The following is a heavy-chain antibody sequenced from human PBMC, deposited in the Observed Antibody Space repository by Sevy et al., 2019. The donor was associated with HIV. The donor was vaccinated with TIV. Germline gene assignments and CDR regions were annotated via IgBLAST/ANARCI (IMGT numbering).Heavy chain of an antibody. D-gene: IGHD2-2*02. CDR2: ISAYNGNT. CDR1: GYTFTSYG. V-gene: IGHV1-18*01. CDR3: ARVTCSSTSCYKEGGYYYYYGMDV. J-gene: IGHJ6*02. Sequence: ASVKVSCKASGYTFTSYGISWVRQAPGQGLEWMGWISAYNGNTNYAQRLQGRVTMTTDTSTSTAYMELRSLRSDDTAVYYCARVTCSSTSCYKEGGYYYYYGMDVWGQGTTVTVSS.